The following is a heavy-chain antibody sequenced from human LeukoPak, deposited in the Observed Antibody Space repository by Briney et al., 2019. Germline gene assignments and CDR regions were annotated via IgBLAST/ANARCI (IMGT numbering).Heavy chain of an antibody. D-gene: IGHD3-10*01. CDR1: GFTFDDYA. CDR2: ISGDGGST. Sequence: GGSLRLSCAASGFTFDDYAVHWVRQAPGKGLEWVSLISGDGGSTYYADSVKGRFTISRDNSKNSLYLQMNSLRTEDTALYYCAKDIRSVLLWFGAPDYWGQGTLVTVSS. J-gene: IGHJ4*02. CDR3: AKDIRSVLLWFGAPDY. V-gene: IGHV3-43*02.